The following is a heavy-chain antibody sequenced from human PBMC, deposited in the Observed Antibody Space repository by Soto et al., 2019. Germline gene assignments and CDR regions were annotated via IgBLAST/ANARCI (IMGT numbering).Heavy chain of an antibody. Sequence: QVQLVQSGAEVKKPGSSVKVPCKASGGTFSSYTISWVRQAPGQGLEWMGRIIPILGIANYAQKLQGRVTMTTDTSTSTAYRELRSLRSDDTAVYYCAREGYYGSGSADYWGQGTLVTVSS. CDR2: IIPILGIA. CDR3: AREGYYGSGSADY. D-gene: IGHD3-10*01. V-gene: IGHV1-69*08. CDR1: GGTFSSYT. J-gene: IGHJ4*02.